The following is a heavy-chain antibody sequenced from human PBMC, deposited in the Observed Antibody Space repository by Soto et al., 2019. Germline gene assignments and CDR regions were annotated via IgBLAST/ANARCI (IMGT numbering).Heavy chain of an antibody. CDR3: ARVEPVDYYDSSGSAADAFYI. V-gene: IGHV4-61*01. CDR2: IYYSGST. Sequence: SETLSLTCTVSGGSVSSGSYYWSWIRQPPGKGQEWIGYIYYSGSTNYNPSLKSRVTISVDTSKNQFSLKLSSVTAADTAVYYCARVEPVDYYDSSGSAADAFYIWGQGTMVTVSS. J-gene: IGHJ3*02. CDR1: GGSVSSGSYY. D-gene: IGHD3-22*01.